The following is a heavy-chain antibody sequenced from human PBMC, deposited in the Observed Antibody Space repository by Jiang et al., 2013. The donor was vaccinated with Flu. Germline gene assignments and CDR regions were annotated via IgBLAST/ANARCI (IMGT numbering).Heavy chain of an antibody. CDR3: ARPDYDSSGGAIDY. CDR2: INHSGST. Sequence: LLKPSETLSLTCTVSGGSISSSSYYWGWIRQPPGKGLEWIGEINHSGSTNYNPSLKSRVTISVDTSKNQFSLKLSSVTAADTAVYYCARPDYDSSGGAIDYWGQGTLVTVSS. CDR1: GGSISSSSYY. V-gene: IGHV4-39*07. D-gene: IGHD3-22*01. J-gene: IGHJ4*02.